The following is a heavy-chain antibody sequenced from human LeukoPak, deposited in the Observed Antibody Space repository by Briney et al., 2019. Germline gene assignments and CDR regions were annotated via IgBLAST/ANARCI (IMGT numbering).Heavy chain of an antibody. CDR3: ARASFSRSSSWSHFEY. V-gene: IGHV3-21*01. CDR1: GFTFSSYS. CDR2: ISSSSSYI. Sequence: GGSLRLSCAGSGFTFSSYSMNWVRQAPGKGLEWVSSISSSSSYIYYADSVKGRFTISRDNAKNSLYLQMNSLRAEDTAVYYCARASFSRSSSWSHFEYWGQGTLVTVSS. J-gene: IGHJ4*02. D-gene: IGHD6-13*01.